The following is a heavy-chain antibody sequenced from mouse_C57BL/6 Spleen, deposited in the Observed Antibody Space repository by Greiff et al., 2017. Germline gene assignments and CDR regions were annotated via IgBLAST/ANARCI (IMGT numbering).Heavy chain of an antibody. J-gene: IGHJ4*01. CDR1: GFTFSDYG. V-gene: IGHV5-17*01. D-gene: IGHD2-4*01. CDR3: ARIYYDYYYYAMDY. Sequence: DVHLVESGGGLVKPGGSLKLSCAASGFTFSDYGMHWVRQAPEKGLEWVAYISSGSSTIDYADTVKGRFTISRDNAKNTLFLQMTSLRSEDTAMYYCARIYYDYYYYAMDYWGQGTSVTVSS. CDR2: ISSGSSTI.